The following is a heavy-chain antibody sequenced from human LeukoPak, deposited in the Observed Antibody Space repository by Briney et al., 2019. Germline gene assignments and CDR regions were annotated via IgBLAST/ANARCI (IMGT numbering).Heavy chain of an antibody. V-gene: IGHV4-59*01. J-gene: IGHJ4*02. CDR2: IYYSGST. Sequence: SETLSLTCTVSGGSISNYYWGWIRQPPGKRLEWIGYIYYSGSTNYNPSLKSRVTVSVDTSKNQLSLKLTTVTAADTAVYYCTRENYFDYWGQGTLVTVSS. CDR3: TRENYFDY. CDR1: GGSISNYY.